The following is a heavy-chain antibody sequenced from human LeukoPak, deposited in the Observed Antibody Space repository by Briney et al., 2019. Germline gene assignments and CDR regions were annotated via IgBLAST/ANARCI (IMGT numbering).Heavy chain of an antibody. V-gene: IGHV3-9*01. CDR3: AKGGSGSYLLYYFDY. CDR2: ISWNSGSI. CDR1: GFTFDDYA. Sequence: AGGSLRLSCAASGFTFDDYAMHWVRQAPGKGLEWVSGISWNSGSIGYADSVKGRFTISRDNAKNSLYLQMNGLRAEDTALYYCAKGGSGSYLLYYFDYWGQGTLVTVSS. J-gene: IGHJ4*02. D-gene: IGHD3-10*01.